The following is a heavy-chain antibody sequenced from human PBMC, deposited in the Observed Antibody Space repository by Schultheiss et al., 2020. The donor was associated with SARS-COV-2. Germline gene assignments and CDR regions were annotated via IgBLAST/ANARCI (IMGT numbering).Heavy chain of an antibody. D-gene: IGHD2/OR15-2a*01. CDR3: ARDSFSN. J-gene: IGHJ4*02. CDR1: GFTFSSYA. Sequence: GESLKISCSASGFTFSSYAMHWVRQAPGKGLEYVSAISGNGGITYYADSVKGRFTISRDNSKNTLYLQMNSLRAEDTAVYYCARDSFSNWGQGTLVTVSS. V-gene: IGHV3-64*04. CDR2: ISGNGGIT.